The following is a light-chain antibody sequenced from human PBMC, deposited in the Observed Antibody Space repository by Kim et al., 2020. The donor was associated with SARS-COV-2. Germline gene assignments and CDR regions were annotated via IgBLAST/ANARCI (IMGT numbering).Light chain of an antibody. CDR3: SSYTSSSTFV. CDR1: LSDVGGFNY. J-gene: IGLJ1*01. V-gene: IGLV2-14*01. CDR2: DVS. Sequence: QSVLTQPASVSGSPGQSITISCTGTLSDVGGFNYVSWYQEHPGEPPQLLIFDVSKRPSGLSDRFSGSKSGNTASLTISGLQTEDEADFYCSSYTSSSTFVFGSGTKVTVL.